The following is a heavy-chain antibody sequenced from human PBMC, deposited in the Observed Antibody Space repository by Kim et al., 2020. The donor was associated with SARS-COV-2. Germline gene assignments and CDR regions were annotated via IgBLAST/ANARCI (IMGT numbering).Heavy chain of an antibody. V-gene: IGHV3-7*01. D-gene: IGHD1-26*01. J-gene: IGHJ4*02. Sequence: GGSLRLSCAASGFTFRTYWMSWVCPAPGKGLERVANIDAVSGKIFYVDSVKGRFTISRDNAKNSVSLQMDGLTAEDTAVYFCTTYYVGRSFAYWGRAILVTVSS. CDR1: GFTFRTYW. CDR3: TTYYVGRSFAY. CDR2: IDAVSGKI.